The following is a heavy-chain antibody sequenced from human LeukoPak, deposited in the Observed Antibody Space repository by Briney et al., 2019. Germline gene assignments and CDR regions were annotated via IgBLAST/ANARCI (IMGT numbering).Heavy chain of an antibody. D-gene: IGHD1-26*01. V-gene: IGHV3-23*01. CDR3: ARGEPLDY. J-gene: IGHJ4*02. CDR2: INGGGVNT. CDR1: GFTFSSYA. Sequence: PGGSLRLSCAASGFTFSSYAMSWVRQAPGKGLEWVSTINGGGVNTHYADSVGGRFTISRDNSKNTVFLQMNSLRAEDTAVYYCARGEPLDYWGQGTLVTVSS.